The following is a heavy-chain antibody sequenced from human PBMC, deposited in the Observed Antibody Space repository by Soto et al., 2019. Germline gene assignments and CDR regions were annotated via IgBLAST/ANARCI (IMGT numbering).Heavy chain of an antibody. CDR2: ISSNGVGT. CDR3: AGRARPAFDYMDV. CDR1: GFTLSGYA. V-gene: IGHV3-64*01. D-gene: IGHD6-6*01. J-gene: IGHJ6*03. Sequence: EVQLAESGGGLAQPGGSLRLSCAASGFTLSGYAMDWVRQAPGKGLDYVSGISSNGVGTYYANSVRGRFTISRDNSKNRVYLQMGSWSLEEVVVYCGAGRARPAFDYMDVWGKGTPVTVPS.